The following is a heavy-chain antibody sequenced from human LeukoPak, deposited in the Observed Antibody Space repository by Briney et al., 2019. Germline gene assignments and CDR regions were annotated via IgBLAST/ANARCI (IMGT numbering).Heavy chain of an antibody. CDR1: GASFSGYY. V-gene: IGHV4-34*01. Sequence: SETLSLTCAVYGASFSGYYWSWIRQPPGKGLEWIGEINHSGSTNYNPSLKSRVTISVDTYKNQFSLKLSSVTAADTAVYYCARSLWFGELLLWGQGTLVTVSS. CDR3: ARSLWFGELLL. D-gene: IGHD3-10*01. CDR2: INHSGST. J-gene: IGHJ4*02.